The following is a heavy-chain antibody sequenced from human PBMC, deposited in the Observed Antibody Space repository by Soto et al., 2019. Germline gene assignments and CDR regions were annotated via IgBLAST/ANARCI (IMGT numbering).Heavy chain of an antibody. Sequence: SETLSLTCTVSGVSISSGGYYWSWIRQHPGKGLEWIGYIYHSGSTYYSTSLKSRATISIDTSNNQYSLKLSSVTAADTAVYYCARDVSDSGWLDCWGQGTLVTVSS. CDR2: IYHSGST. D-gene: IGHD5-12*01. CDR1: GVSISSGGYY. V-gene: IGHV4-61*08. CDR3: ARDVSDSGWLDC. J-gene: IGHJ4*02.